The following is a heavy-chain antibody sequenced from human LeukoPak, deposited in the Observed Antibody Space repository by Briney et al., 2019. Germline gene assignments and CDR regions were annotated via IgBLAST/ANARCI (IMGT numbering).Heavy chain of an antibody. J-gene: IGHJ4*02. CDR3: ARESGYSSI. Sequence: GASVKVSCKASGYTFTSNYMHWVRQAPGQGLEWMGRIIPILGIANYAQKFQGRVTITADKSTSTAYMELSSLRSEDTAVYYCARESGYSSIWGQGTLVTVSS. CDR2: IIPILGIA. CDR1: GYTFTSNY. D-gene: IGHD6-13*01. V-gene: IGHV1-69*04.